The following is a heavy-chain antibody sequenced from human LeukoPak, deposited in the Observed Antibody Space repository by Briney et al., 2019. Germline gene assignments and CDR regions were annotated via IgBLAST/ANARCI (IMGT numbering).Heavy chain of an antibody. D-gene: IGHD6-13*01. Sequence: SQTLSLTCTVSGGSISSGGYYWSWIRQPPGKGLEWIGYIYHSGSTYYNPSLKSRVTISVDRSKNQFSLKLSSVTAADTAVYYCARVRKAAAGPTWFTPGAKETLVTVP. V-gene: IGHV4-30-2*01. J-gene: IGHJ5*02. CDR1: GGSISSGGYY. CDR3: ARVRKAAAGPTWFTP. CDR2: IYHSGST.